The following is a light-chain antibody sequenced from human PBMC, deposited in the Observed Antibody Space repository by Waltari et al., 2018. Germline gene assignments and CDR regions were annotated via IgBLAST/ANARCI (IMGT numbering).Light chain of an antibody. CDR1: SSDVGSSNL. CDR2: EVS. J-gene: IGLJ2*01. Sequence: QSALTQPASVSGSPGQSITISCTGTSSDVGSSNLFSWYQQHPGKAPKLMIYEVSKRPSGVSNRFSGSKSGNTASLTISGLQAKDEADYYCCSYAGSSTVVFGGGTKLTVL. CDR3: CSYAGSSTVV. V-gene: IGLV2-23*02.